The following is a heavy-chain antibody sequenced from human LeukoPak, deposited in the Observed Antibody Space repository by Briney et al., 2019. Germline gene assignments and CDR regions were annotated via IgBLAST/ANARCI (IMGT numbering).Heavy chain of an antibody. CDR3: ARYSSDWYFDY. CDR2: IYYSGST. V-gene: IGHV4-39*07. J-gene: IGHJ4*02. CDR1: GGSISSSSYY. Sequence: SETLSLTCTVSGGSISSSSYYWGWIRQPPGKGLEWIGSIYYSGSTYYNPSLKSRVTISVDTSKNQFSLKLSSVTAADTAVYYCARYSSDWYFDYWGQGTRVTVSS. D-gene: IGHD6-25*01.